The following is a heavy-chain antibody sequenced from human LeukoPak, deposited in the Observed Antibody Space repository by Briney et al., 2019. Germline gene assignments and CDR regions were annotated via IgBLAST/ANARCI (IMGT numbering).Heavy chain of an antibody. Sequence: ASVKVSCKASGYTSTSYGISWVRQAPGQGLEWMGWISAYNGNTNYAQKLQGRVTMTTDTSTSTAYMELRSLRSDDTAVYYCARDPSGWYYYYGMDVWGQGTTVTVSS. J-gene: IGHJ6*02. D-gene: IGHD6-19*01. CDR3: ARDPSGWYYYYGMDV. CDR2: ISAYNGNT. V-gene: IGHV1-18*01. CDR1: GYTSTSYG.